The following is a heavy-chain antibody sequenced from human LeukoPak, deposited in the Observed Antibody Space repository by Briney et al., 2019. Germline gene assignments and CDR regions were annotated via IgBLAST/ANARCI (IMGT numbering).Heavy chain of an antibody. CDR3: ARDFDY. J-gene: IGHJ4*02. Sequence: PGRSLRLSCAASGFTFSSCAMHWVRQAPGKGLEWVAVISYDGSNKYYADSVKGRFTISRDNSKNTLYVQMNSLRAEDTAVYYCARDFDYWGQGTLVTVSS. CDR1: GFTFSSCA. CDR2: ISYDGSNK. V-gene: IGHV3-30-3*01.